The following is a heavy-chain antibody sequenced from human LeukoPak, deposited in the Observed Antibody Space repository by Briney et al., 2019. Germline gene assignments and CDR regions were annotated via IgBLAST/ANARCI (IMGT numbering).Heavy chain of an antibody. Sequence: PGGSLRLSCAASGFTFSSYGVHWVRQAPGKGLEWVSSVSGSGRNTFYPDSVEGRFTISRDNSKNTVYLQMNSLRADDTAVYYCVKSRRVGANQRGLFDYWGQGTLVTVSP. CDR1: GFTFSSYG. J-gene: IGHJ4*02. CDR2: VSGSGRNT. D-gene: IGHD1-26*01. CDR3: VKSRRVGANQRGLFDY. V-gene: IGHV3-23*01.